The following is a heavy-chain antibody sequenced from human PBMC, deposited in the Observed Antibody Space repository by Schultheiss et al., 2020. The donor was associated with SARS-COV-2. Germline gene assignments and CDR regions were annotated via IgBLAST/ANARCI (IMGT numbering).Heavy chain of an antibody. CDR1: GFTFSNAW. V-gene: IGHV3-7*03. D-gene: IGHD6-6*01. Sequence: SCAASGFTFSNAWMSWVRQAPGKGPEWVANIKKDGTEKYYVDSVKGRFTISRDNSKNTLYLQMNSVRAEDTAVYYCAKDKIAARPWYFDLWGRGTLVTVSS. CDR2: IKKDGTEK. CDR3: AKDKIAARPWYFDL. J-gene: IGHJ2*01.